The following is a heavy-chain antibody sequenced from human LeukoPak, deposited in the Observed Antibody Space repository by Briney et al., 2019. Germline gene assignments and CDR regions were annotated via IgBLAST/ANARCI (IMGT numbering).Heavy chain of an antibody. D-gene: IGHD5-12*01. J-gene: IGHJ4*02. CDR2: ISSSGSTI. CDR3: ARERGYSGYDYFIDSPSDY. CDR1: GFTFSNYW. V-gene: IGHV3-48*04. Sequence: TGGSLRLSCAASGFTFSNYWMSWVRQAPGKGLEWVSYISSSGSTIYYADSARGRFTISRDNAKNSLYLQMNSLRAEDTAVYYCARERGYSGYDYFIDSPSDYWGQGTLVTVSS.